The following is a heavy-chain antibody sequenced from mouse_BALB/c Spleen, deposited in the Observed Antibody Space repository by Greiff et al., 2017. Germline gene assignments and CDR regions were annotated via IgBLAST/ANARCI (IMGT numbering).Heavy chain of an antibody. CDR2: ISYSGST. D-gene: IGHD1-2*01. CDR1: GDSITSGY. J-gene: IGHJ4*01. Sequence: EVKLMESGPSLVKPSQTLSLTCSVTGDSITSGYWNWIRKFPGNKLEYMGYISYSGSTYYNPSLKSRISITRDTSKNQYYLQLNSVTTEDTATYYCARYYGPLYAMDYWGQGTSVTVSS. CDR3: ARYYGPLYAMDY. V-gene: IGHV3-8*02.